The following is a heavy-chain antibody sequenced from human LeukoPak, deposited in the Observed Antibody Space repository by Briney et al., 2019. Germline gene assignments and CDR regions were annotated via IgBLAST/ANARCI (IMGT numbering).Heavy chain of an antibody. CDR3: AKRAAGYSSSWAFDY. J-gene: IGHJ4*02. V-gene: IGHV3-23*01. D-gene: IGHD6-13*01. Sequence: GGSLRLSCAASGFTFSSYTMGWVRQAPGKGLEWVSGITGSGISTYYADSVKGRFTISRDNSKNTLYLQMNSLRIDDTAVYYYAKRAAGYSSSWAFDYWGQGLLVTVSS. CDR1: GFTFSSYT. CDR2: ITGSGIST.